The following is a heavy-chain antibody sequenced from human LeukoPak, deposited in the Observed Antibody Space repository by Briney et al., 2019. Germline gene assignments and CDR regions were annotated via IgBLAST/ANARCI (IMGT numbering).Heavy chain of an antibody. D-gene: IGHD4-23*01. J-gene: IGHJ4*02. CDR3: ARRRGGGNYGGNSGYYFDY. V-gene: IGHV5-51*01. Sequence: GESLQISCQASGYLFTNYWIAWVRQMPGKGLEWMGIIFAGDSDTRYSPSFQGQVTISADKSTNTAYLQWSSLKASDTAVYYCARRRGGGNYGGNSGYYFDYWGQGTLVTVSS. CDR2: IFAGDSDT. CDR1: GYLFTNYW.